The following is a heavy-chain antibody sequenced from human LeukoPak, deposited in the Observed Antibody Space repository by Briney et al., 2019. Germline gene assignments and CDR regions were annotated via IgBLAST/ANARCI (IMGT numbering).Heavy chain of an antibody. CDR2: IYTSGST. V-gene: IGHV4-4*07. J-gene: IGHJ6*02. Sequence: PSETLSLTCTVSGGSISSYYWSWIRQPAGKGLEWIGRIYTSGSTNYNPSLKSRVTMSVDTSKNQFSLKLSSVTAADTAVYYCASTYCSSTSCYTGIGPYGMDVWGQGTTVTVSS. CDR3: ASTYCSSTSCYTGIGPYGMDV. D-gene: IGHD2-2*02. CDR1: GGSISSYY.